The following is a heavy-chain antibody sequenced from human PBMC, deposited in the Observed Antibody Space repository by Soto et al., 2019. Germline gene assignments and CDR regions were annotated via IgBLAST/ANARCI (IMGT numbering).Heavy chain of an antibody. CDR1: GGSISSGDYY. V-gene: IGHV4-30-4*01. Sequence: QVQLQESGPGLVKPSQTLSLTCTVSGGSISSGDYYWSWIRQPPGKGLEWIGYIYYSGSTYYNPSLKSRVSISVDTSKNRFSLKLSSVTAADTAVYYCASSSVDTAICHFDYWGQGTLVTVCS. D-gene: IGHD5-18*01. CDR2: IYYSGST. CDR3: ASSSVDTAICHFDY. J-gene: IGHJ4*02.